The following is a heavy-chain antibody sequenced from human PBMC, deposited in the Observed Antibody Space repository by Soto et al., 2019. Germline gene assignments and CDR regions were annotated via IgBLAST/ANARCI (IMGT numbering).Heavy chain of an antibody. CDR2: FTGGHGKT. V-gene: IGHV3-23*01. Sequence: EVQLLESGGGSVQPGGSLKLSCGVSGFNIPDYGVTWVRQPPGKGLEWVSGFTGGHGKTFNADSVRGRFTLSREDSRNMVYLQMDSLRVEDTAVYYCTRWNGFGDSWGQGTLVTVAS. D-gene: IGHD1-1*01. CDR1: GFNIPDYG. CDR3: TRWNGFGDS. J-gene: IGHJ4*02.